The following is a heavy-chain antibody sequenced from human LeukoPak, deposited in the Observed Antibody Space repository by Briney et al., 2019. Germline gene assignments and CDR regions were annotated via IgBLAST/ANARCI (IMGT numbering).Heavy chain of an antibody. J-gene: IGHJ4*02. Sequence: PGGSLRLSCAASVFTFSRYSMNWVRQAPGKGLEWVSSISSSSSFIYYADSVKGRFTISRDNAKKSLYLQMNSLTAEDTAVYFCARTYDSWNYYDYWGQGTLVTVSS. CDR1: VFTFSRYS. CDR2: ISSSSSFI. D-gene: IGHD3-16*01. V-gene: IGHV3-21*01. CDR3: ARTYDSWNYYDY.